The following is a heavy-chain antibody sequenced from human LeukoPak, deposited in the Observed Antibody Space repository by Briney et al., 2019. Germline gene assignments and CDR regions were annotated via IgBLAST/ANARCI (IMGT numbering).Heavy chain of an antibody. CDR1: GYSFTSYW. D-gene: IGHD2-2*01. CDR2: IYPADSDT. Sequence: GESLKISCKGSGYSFTSYWIGWVRQMPGKGLEWMGIIYPADSDTTYSPSFQGQVTISADKSISTAYLQWSSLKTSDTAMYYCARHRDIVPVPAAMDVWGQGTTVTVSS. CDR3: ARHRDIVPVPAAMDV. V-gene: IGHV5-51*01. J-gene: IGHJ6*02.